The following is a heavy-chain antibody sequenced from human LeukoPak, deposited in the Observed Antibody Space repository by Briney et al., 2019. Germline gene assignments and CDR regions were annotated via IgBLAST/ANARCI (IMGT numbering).Heavy chain of an antibody. V-gene: IGHV4-39*01. CDR3: ARHDLGYCSSTSCYAADNWFDP. Sequence: SETLSLTCTVSGGSISSSSYYWGWLRQPPGTGPEWIGSIYYSGSTYYNPSLKSRVTISVDTSKNQFSLKLSFVTAADTAVYYCARHDLGYCSSTSCYAADNWFDPWGQGTLVTVSS. CDR1: GGSISSSSYY. J-gene: IGHJ5*02. D-gene: IGHD2-2*01. CDR2: IYYSGST.